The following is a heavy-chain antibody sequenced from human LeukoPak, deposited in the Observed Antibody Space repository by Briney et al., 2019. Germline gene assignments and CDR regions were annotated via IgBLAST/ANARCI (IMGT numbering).Heavy chain of an antibody. J-gene: IGHJ4*02. D-gene: IGHD6-13*01. CDR3: AKSAQYSSAWFTGSFDY. CDR1: GYTFTDYY. V-gene: IGHV1-2*02. Sequence: GASVKVSCKASGYTFTDYYIHWVRQAPGQGLEWMGWINPNSGGTSYAQKFQGRVTMTRDTSINTAYMELRRVRSDDTAVYYCAKSAQYSSAWFTGSFDYWGQGTLVTVSS. CDR2: INPNSGGT.